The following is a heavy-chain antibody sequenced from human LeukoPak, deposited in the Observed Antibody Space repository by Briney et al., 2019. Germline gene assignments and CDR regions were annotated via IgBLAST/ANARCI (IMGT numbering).Heavy chain of an antibody. J-gene: IGHJ4*02. V-gene: IGHV3-48*01. CDR2: ITSSSSTI. CDR3: ARSTEWYADY. D-gene: IGHD3-3*01. Sequence: GGSLRLSCAASGFNFNIYSMNWVRQAPGKGLEWVSYITSSSSTIYYADSVRGRFIISRGNAKKSVYLQSNNLRADDTAVYYCARSTEWYADYWGQGTLVTVSS. CDR1: GFNFNIYS.